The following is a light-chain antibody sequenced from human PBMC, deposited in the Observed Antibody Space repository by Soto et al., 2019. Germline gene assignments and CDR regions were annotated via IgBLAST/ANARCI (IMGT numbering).Light chain of an antibody. Sequence: DIPMTQSPSSLSASVGDRVTITCQASQDITNSLNWYQQKPGKAPNLLIFDASNLDAGVPSRFSGSGSGTDFTLTISRLEPEDSAVYFCQHYGSSPPRFTFGPGTKVEIK. CDR2: DAS. CDR3: QHYGSSPPRFT. V-gene: IGKV1-33*01. CDR1: QDITNS. J-gene: IGKJ3*01.